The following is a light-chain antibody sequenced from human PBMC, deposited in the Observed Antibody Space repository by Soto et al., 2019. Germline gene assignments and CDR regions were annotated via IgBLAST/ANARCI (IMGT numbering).Light chain of an antibody. CDR2: NNN. V-gene: IGLV1-44*01. J-gene: IGLJ1*01. Sequence: QSVLTQPPSASGTPGQRVTISCSGSSSNIGSNTVNWYQQLPGTAPKLLIYNNNQRPSGVPDRFSGSKSGTSASLAISGLRSGDEDDYYCAAWDDSLNGLVFGTGTKLTVL. CDR1: SSNIGSNT. CDR3: AAWDDSLNGLV.